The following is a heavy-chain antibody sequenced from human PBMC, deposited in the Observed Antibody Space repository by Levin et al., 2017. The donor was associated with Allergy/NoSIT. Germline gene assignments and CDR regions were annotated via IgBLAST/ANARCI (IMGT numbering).Heavy chain of an antibody. CDR3: ARVGKAGSYPPLDY. J-gene: IGHJ4*02. Sequence: GESLKISCKASGYTFTSYGIIWVRQAPGQGLEWMGWISAYNGNTNYAQKLQGRVTMTTDTSTNTAYMELRSLRSDDTAVYYCARVGKAGSYPPLDYWGQGTLVTVSS. D-gene: IGHD1-26*01. V-gene: IGHV1-18*01. CDR2: ISAYNGNT. CDR1: GYTFTSYG.